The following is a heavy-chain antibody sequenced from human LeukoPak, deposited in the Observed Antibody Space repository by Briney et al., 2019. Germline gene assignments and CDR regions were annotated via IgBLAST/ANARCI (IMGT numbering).Heavy chain of an antibody. CDR1: GGSISSYY. J-gene: IGHJ5*02. CDR3: ARKHHSSGYYYSSWFDP. D-gene: IGHD3-22*01. CDR2: IYYSGST. Sequence: SETLSLTCTVSGGSISSYYWSWIRQPPGKGLEWIGYIYYSGSTNYNPSLKSRVTISVDTSKNQFSLKLSSVTAADTAVYYCARKHHSSGYYYSSWFDPWGQGTLVTVSS. V-gene: IGHV4-59*01.